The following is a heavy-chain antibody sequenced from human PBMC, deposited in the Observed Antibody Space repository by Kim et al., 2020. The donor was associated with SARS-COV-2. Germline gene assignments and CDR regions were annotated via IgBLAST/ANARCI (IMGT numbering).Heavy chain of an antibody. V-gene: IGHV3-33*01. CDR2: IWYDGSNK. J-gene: IGHJ6*02. CDR1: GFTFSSYG. CDR3: ARDQEPLRYFDYGLYYYYGLAV. Sequence: GGSLRLSCAASGFTFSSYGMHWVRQAPGKGLEWVAVIWYDGSNKYYADSVKGRFTISRDNSKNTLYLQMNSLRAEDTAVYYCARDQEPLRYFDYGLYYYYGLAVWGQGTTVTVSS. D-gene: IGHD3-9*01.